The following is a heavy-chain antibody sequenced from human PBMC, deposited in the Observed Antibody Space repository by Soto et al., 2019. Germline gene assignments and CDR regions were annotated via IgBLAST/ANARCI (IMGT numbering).Heavy chain of an antibody. CDR2: IYYSEST. V-gene: IGHV4-31*03. D-gene: IGHD3-3*01. CDR3: ARGRNFWSGKFDGYFEY. Sequence: PSETLSLTCTDSGGSISSGGYYWSWIRQHPGQGLEWIGYIYYSESTYYNPSLKSRLSMSLDTSKNQFSLKLSSVTAADTAVYYCARGRNFWSGKFDGYFEYWGQGTLVTVSS. CDR1: GGSISSGGYY. J-gene: IGHJ4*02.